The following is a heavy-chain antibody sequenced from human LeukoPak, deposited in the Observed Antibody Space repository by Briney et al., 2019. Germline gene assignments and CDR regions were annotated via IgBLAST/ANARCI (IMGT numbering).Heavy chain of an antibody. CDR3: ARDRGVDYCSGGSCSHYYYYMDV. V-gene: IGHV1-2*02. Sequence: AASVKVSCKASGYSFTDYFIHWVRQAPGQGLEWMGWINPNSGGTNYAQKFQGRVTMTRDTSISTAYMELSRLRSDDTAVYYCARDRGVDYCSGGSCSHYYYYMDVWGKGTTVTISS. CDR2: INPNSGGT. D-gene: IGHD2-15*01. CDR1: GYSFTDYF. J-gene: IGHJ6*03.